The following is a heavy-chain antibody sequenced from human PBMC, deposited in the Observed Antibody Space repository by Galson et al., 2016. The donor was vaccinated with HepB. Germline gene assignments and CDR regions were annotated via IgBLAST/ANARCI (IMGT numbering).Heavy chain of an antibody. CDR2: IGWNSGNI. V-gene: IGHV3-9*01. CDR1: GFTFKDYA. Sequence: SLRLSCAASGFTFKDYAMHWVRQAPGKGLEWVSGIGWNSGNIGYADSVKGRFTVSRDNAKKSLYLQMDSLGAEDTALYYCATGQTSTRYGMDVWGKGTTVTVSS. D-gene: IGHD2-2*01. CDR3: ATGQTSTRYGMDV. J-gene: IGHJ6*04.